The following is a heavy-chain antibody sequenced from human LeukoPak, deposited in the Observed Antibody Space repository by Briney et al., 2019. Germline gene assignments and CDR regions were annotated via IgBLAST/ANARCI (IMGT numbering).Heavy chain of an antibody. V-gene: IGHV3-66*01. CDR2: VYGGGST. CDR3: ARDAHTSSGTYWGGVDYYYGLDV. Sequence: GGSLRLSCGGSGFKFDDYAMHWVRHAPGKGLEWVSVVYGGGSTYYADSVKGRFTISRDNSKNTMYLQMNSLRAEDTAVYYCARDAHTSSGTYWGGVDYYYGLDVWGQGTTVTVSS. J-gene: IGHJ6*02. CDR1: GFKFDDYA. D-gene: IGHD3-10*01.